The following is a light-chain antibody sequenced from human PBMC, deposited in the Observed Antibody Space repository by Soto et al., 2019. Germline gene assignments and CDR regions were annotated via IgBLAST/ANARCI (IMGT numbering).Light chain of an antibody. Sequence: QSALTQPASVSGSPGQSITISCTGTSSDVGGYDYVSWYQHHPGKAPKLIIFEVSDRPSGVSNRFSGSKSGNTASLTISGLQVEDEADYYCTSYATSTTRIFGTGTKVTVL. CDR2: EVS. V-gene: IGLV2-14*01. CDR1: SSDVGGYDY. J-gene: IGLJ1*01. CDR3: TSYATSTTRI.